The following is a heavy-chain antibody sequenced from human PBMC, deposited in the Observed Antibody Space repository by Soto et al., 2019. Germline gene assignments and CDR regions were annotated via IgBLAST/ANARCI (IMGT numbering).Heavy chain of an antibody. D-gene: IGHD6-19*01. V-gene: IGHV4-39*01. CDR1: GGSISSSSYY. CDR2: IYYSGST. CDR3: ARHRSNSSGWYSSDY. Sequence: PSETLSLTCTVSGGSISSSSYYWGWIRQPPGKGLEWIGSIYYSGSTYYNPSLKSRVTISVDTSKNQFSLKLSSVTAADTAVYYCARHRSNSSGWYSSDYWGQGTLVAVSS. J-gene: IGHJ4*02.